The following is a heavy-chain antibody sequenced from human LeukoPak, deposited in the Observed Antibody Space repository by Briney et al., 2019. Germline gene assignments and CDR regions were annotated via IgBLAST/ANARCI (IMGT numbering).Heavy chain of an antibody. J-gene: IGHJ6*02. CDR2: IYHSGST. V-gene: IGHV4-4*02. CDR3: ATVEGGYGDSADYYGMDV. CDR1: GGSISSSNW. Sequence: SETLSLTCAVSGGSISSSNWWSWVRQPPGKGLEWIGEIYHSGSTNYNPSLKSRVTISVDKSKNQFSLKLSSVTAADTAVYYCATVEGGYGDSADYYGMDVWGQGTTVTVSS. D-gene: IGHD4-17*01.